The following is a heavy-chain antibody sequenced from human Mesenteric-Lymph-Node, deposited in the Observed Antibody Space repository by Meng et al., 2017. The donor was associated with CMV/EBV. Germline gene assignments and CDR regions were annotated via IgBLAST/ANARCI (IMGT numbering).Heavy chain of an antibody. V-gene: IGHV3-53*01. J-gene: IGHJ4*02. CDR3: ATDSYSTTFGN. CDR1: GFTFSSYS. D-gene: IGHD6-13*01. Sequence: GESLKISCAASGFTFSSYSMNWVRQAPGKGLEWVSTIYSDGNTYYADSVKGRFTISRDNSKNTLYLEMNSLRAEDTAVYFCATDSYSTTFGNWGQGTLVTVSS. CDR2: IYSDGNT.